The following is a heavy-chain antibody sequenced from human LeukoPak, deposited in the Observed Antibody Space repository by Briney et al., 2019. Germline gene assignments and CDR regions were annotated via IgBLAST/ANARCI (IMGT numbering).Heavy chain of an antibody. J-gene: IGHJ3*02. Sequence: SETLSLTCTVSGGSISSYYWSWIRQPAGKGLEWIGRIYTSGSTNYNPSLKSRVTMSVDTSKNQFSLKLSSVTAADTAVYYCAREDPLGYCSSTSCADAFDIWGQGTMVTVSS. CDR2: IYTSGST. V-gene: IGHV4-4*07. D-gene: IGHD2-2*01. CDR1: GGSISSYY. CDR3: AREDPLGYCSSTSCADAFDI.